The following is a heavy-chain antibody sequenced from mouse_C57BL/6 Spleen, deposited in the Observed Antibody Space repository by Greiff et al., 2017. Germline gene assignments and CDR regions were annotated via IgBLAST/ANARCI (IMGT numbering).Heavy chain of an antibody. V-gene: IGHV1-54*01. CDR2: INPGSGGT. CDR1: GYAFTNYL. Sequence: QVHVKQSGAELVRPGTSVKVSCKASGYAFTNYLIEWVKQRPGQGLEWIGVINPGSGGTNYNEKFKGKATLTADKSSSTAYMQLSSLTSEDSAVYFCARSSAGGSSPFDYWGQGTTLTVSS. J-gene: IGHJ2*01. D-gene: IGHD1-1*01. CDR3: ARSSAGGSSPFDY.